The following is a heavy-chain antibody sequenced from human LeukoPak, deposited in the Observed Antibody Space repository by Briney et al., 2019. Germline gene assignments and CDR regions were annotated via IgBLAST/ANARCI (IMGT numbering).Heavy chain of an antibody. CDR1: GFAFSTYT. CDR2: ISGPTI. Sequence: GGSLRLSCAASGFAFSTYTMNWVRQAPGKGLEWISYISGPTISYSDSVKGRFTISRDNSHNSLFLQMSSLTDEDTAVYYCVRDFQYYFDLWGQGTLVAVSS. CDR3: VRDFQYYFDL. J-gene: IGHJ4*02. V-gene: IGHV3-48*02. D-gene: IGHD2/OR15-2a*01.